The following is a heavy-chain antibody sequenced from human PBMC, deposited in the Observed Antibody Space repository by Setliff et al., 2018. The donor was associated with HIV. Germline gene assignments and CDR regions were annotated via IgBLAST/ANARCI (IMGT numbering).Heavy chain of an antibody. CDR1: GFTFSSYG. V-gene: IGHV3-33*01. CDR3: ARGPTSRYFDWSFSGARGTFNY. Sequence: GESLRLSCAASGFTFSSYGMHWVRQATGKGLEWVAVIWYDGSNKYYADSVKGRFTISRDNSKNTVYLQINSLRAEDTAVYYCARGPTSRYFDWSFSGARGTFNYWGQGTLVTVSS. D-gene: IGHD3-9*01. J-gene: IGHJ4*02. CDR2: IWYDGSNK.